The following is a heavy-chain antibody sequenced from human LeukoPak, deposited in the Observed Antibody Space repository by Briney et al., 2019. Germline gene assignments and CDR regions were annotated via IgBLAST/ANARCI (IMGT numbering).Heavy chain of an antibody. V-gene: IGHV3-30*02. J-gene: IGHJ6*03. CDR1: GFTFSSYG. Sequence: GGSLRLSCAASGFTFSSYGMHWVRQAPGMGLEWVAFIRYDGSNKYYADSVKGRFTISRDNSKNTLYPQMNSLRAEDTAVYYCAKDLGGATQNYYYYYMDVWGKGTTVTVSS. CDR3: AKDLGGATQNYYYYYMDV. D-gene: IGHD1-26*01. CDR2: IRYDGSNK.